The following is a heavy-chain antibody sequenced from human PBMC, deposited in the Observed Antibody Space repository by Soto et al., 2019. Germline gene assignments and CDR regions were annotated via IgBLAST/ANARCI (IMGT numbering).Heavy chain of an antibody. D-gene: IGHD2-15*01. Sequence: QITLKESGPTLVKPTQTLTLTCTFSGFSLSTSGVGVGWIRQPPRKALEWLALIYWDDDKRYSPSLKSRLTITKDTSKNQVVLTMTNMDPVDTATYYCAHRRSYCSGGSCYSGFDYWGQGTLVTVSS. CDR1: GFSLSTSGVG. CDR2: IYWDDDK. V-gene: IGHV2-5*02. CDR3: AHRRSYCSGGSCYSGFDY. J-gene: IGHJ4*02.